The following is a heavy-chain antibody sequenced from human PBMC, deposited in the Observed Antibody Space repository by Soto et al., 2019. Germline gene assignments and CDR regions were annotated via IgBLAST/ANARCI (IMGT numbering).Heavy chain of an antibody. Sequence: ASVKVSCKASGYTFTSYDINWVRQATGQGLEWMGWMNPNSGNTGYAQKFQGRVTMTRNTSISTAYMELSSLRSEDTAVYYCARGRLEVGYSSGWYDYWGQGTLVTVSS. CDR3: ARGRLEVGYSSGWYDY. CDR1: GYTFTSYD. CDR2: MNPNSGNT. J-gene: IGHJ4*02. V-gene: IGHV1-8*02. D-gene: IGHD6-19*01.